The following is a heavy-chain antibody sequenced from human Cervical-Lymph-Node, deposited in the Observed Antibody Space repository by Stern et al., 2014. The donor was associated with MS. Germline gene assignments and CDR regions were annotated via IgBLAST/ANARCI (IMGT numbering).Heavy chain of an antibody. Sequence: VQLVESGAGVVQPGRSLRLSCAASGFIFNDYAMHWVRQAPGKGLEWVAVIWYDGSNQYYIDSVKGRFTISRDNSKNTLYLQMSSLRAEDTAVYYCARPLGYYYGMDVWGQGTTVTVSS. CDR1: GFIFNDYA. V-gene: IGHV3-33*01. CDR3: ARPLGYYYGMDV. J-gene: IGHJ6*02. CDR2: IWYDGSNQ.